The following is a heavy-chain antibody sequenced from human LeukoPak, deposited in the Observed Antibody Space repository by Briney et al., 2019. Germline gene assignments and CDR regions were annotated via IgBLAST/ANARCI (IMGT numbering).Heavy chain of an antibody. CDR1: GYTFTSYY. Sequence: GASVKVSCKASGYTFTSYYMHWVRQAPGQGLEWMGIINPSGGSTSYAQKFQGRVTMTRDMSTSTVYMELSSLRSEDTAVYYCARGRRLLWFGSSYYYYMDVWGKGTTVTISS. V-gene: IGHV1-46*01. D-gene: IGHD3-10*01. CDR3: ARGRRLLWFGSSYYYYMDV. CDR2: INPSGGST. J-gene: IGHJ6*03.